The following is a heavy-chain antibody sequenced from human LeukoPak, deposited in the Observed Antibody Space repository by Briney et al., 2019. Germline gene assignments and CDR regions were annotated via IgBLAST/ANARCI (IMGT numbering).Heavy chain of an antibody. V-gene: IGHV3-7*01. CDR2: INQDASEI. Sequence: GGSLRLSCAASGLTFSTYWMNWYRQAPGKGLEWVGNINQDASEINYVDSVRGRFTISRDNAKNSLHLQMNSLRAEDTAVYYCAADRDNSDWQKRFNSWGQGTLVTVSS. J-gene: IGHJ4*02. CDR3: AADRDNSDWQKRFNS. D-gene: IGHD2-21*02. CDR1: GLTFSTYW.